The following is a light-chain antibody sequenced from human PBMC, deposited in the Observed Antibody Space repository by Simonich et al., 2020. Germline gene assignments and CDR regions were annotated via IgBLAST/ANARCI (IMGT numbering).Light chain of an antibody. Sequence: SYVLTQPPSVSVAPGKTARITCGGNNIGSKSVHWYQQKPGQAPGLVVYDDSDRPSGIPWRFSGSNSGNTATLTISRVEAGDEADYYCQVWDSSSDHPVFGGGTKLTVL. CDR2: DDS. CDR1: NIGSKS. CDR3: QVWDSSSDHPV. J-gene: IGLJ3*02. V-gene: IGLV3-21*03.